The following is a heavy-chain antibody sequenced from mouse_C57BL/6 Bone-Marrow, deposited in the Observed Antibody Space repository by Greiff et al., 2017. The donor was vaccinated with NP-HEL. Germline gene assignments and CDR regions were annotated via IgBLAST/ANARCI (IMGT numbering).Heavy chain of an antibody. CDR1: GFTFSSYG. CDR2: ISSGGSYT. CDR3: ARLLGWFAY. D-gene: IGHD3-1*01. V-gene: IGHV5-6*02. J-gene: IGHJ3*01. Sequence: EVMLVESGGDLVKPGGSLKLSCAASGFTFSSYGMSWVRQTPDKRLEWVATISSGGSYTYYPDSVKGRFTISRDNAKNTLYLQMSSLKSEDTAMYYCARLLGWFAYWGQGTLVTVSA.